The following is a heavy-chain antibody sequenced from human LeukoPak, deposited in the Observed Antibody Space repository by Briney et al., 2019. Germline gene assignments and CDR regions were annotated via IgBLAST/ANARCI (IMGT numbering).Heavy chain of an antibody. CDR2: IYHSGST. Sequence: PSETLSLTCAVSGGSISSSNWWSWVRQPPGKGLEWIGEIYHSGSTNYNPSLKSRVTISVDKSKNQFSLKLSSVTAADTAVYYCARSYIERVVVAANVKYYGMDVWGQGTTVTVSS. J-gene: IGHJ6*02. CDR3: ARSYIERVVVAANVKYYGMDV. CDR1: GGSISSSNW. D-gene: IGHD2-15*01. V-gene: IGHV4-4*02.